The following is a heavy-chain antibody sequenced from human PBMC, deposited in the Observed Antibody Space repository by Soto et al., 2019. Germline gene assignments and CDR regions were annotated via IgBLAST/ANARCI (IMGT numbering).Heavy chain of an antibody. D-gene: IGHD3-10*01. Sequence: QITLKESGPTLVEPTQTITLTCTFSELSLSTSGVGVGWIRQPPGKALEWLALIYRDDDKRYSPSLKSRLTITKVTSNNQVVLTMTAIDPVDTATYYCVHSHVLRWFGFDSWGQGTLVTVPS. J-gene: IGHJ4*02. CDR3: VHSHVLRWFGFDS. CDR2: IYRDDDK. CDR1: ELSLSTSGVG. V-gene: IGHV2-5*02.